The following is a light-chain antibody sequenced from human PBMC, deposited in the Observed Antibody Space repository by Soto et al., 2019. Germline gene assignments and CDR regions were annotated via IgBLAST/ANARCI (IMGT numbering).Light chain of an antibody. CDR1: QSLVHSDGIAY. V-gene: IGKV2-30*02. CDR2: KVS. Sequence: DVVMTQSPLSLPVTLGQPASISCRSNQSLVHSDGIAYFSGCHQRTGRSPRRLIYKVSTRDSGVPARFSGGGAGTDFALKISRVEAEDVGVYYCMQGTHWPITFGQGTRLDIK. CDR3: MQGTHWPIT. J-gene: IGKJ5*01.